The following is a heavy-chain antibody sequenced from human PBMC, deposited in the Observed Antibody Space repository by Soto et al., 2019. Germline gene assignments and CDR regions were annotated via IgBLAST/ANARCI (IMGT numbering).Heavy chain of an antibody. Sequence: QVQLVQSGAEVRKPGSSVTVSCKASGGTFSNYAISWVRQAPGQGLEWMGGIIPIVGTGSYAQKFQGRVTITADEPTTTAYMELSSLRFEDTAVYYCARVVILVPTASTHFYYHMDVWGPGTTVIVSS. CDR2: IIPIVGTG. D-gene: IGHD2-2*01. CDR1: GGTFSNYA. CDR3: ARVVILVPTASTHFYYHMDV. J-gene: IGHJ6*02. V-gene: IGHV1-69*01.